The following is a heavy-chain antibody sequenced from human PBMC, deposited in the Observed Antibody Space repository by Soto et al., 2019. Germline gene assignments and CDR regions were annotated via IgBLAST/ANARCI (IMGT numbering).Heavy chain of an antibody. D-gene: IGHD2-15*01. CDR3: AKVGARGVVPNYYYCRDG. J-gene: IGHJ6*02. CDR2: ISYDGSNK. V-gene: IGHV3-30*18. CDR1: GFTFSSYG. Sequence: QVQLVESGGGVVQPGRSLRLSCAASGFTFSSYGMHWVRQAPGKGLEWVAVISYDGSNKYYAASVKGRFTITRDNSKSTLYLQMNSLRAEDTAVDYCAKVGARGVVPNYYYCRDGCGRGSTVTVS.